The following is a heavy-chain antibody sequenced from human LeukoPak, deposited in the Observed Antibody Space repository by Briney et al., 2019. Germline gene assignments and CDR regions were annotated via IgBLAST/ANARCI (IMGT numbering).Heavy chain of an antibody. CDR2: VYYTGST. CDR1: GGSVSNYY. J-gene: IGHJ4*02. V-gene: IGHV4-59*08. Sequence: SETLSLTCSVSGGSVSNYYWSWIRQPPGKGLEWIGYVYYTGSTNYNPSLKSRVTMSEDKSKNQFSLRLYSVTVADTAVYYCARHFAYSSSSYFDYWGQGSLVAVSS. D-gene: IGHD6-6*01. CDR3: ARHFAYSSSSYFDY.